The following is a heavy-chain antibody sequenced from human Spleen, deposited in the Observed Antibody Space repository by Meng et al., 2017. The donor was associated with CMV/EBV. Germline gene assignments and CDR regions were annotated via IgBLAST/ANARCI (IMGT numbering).Heavy chain of an antibody. CDR2: IYYSGST. V-gene: IGHV4-39*07. J-gene: IGHJ5*02. D-gene: IGHD3-3*01. Sequence: SETLSLTCTVSGGSISSSSYYWGWIRQPPGKGLEWIGSIYYSGSTYYNPSLKSRVTISVDTSKNQFSLKLSSVTAADTAVYYCARVRGITIFGVVIMSWFDPWGQGTLVTVSS. CDR1: GGSISSSSYY. CDR3: ARVRGITIFGVVIMSWFDP.